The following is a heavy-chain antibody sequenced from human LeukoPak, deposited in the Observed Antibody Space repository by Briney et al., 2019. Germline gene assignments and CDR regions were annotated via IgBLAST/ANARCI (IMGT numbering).Heavy chain of an antibody. CDR1: GFTFSSYE. J-gene: IGHJ4*02. D-gene: IGHD4-17*01. V-gene: IGHV3-48*03. CDR2: ISSSGSTI. CDR3: AFTVTSFDY. Sequence: GGSLRLSCAASGFTFSSYEMNWVRQAPGKGLEWVSYISSSGSTIYYADSVKGRFTISRDNSKNTLFLQMNSLRAEDTAVYYCAFTVTSFDYWGQGTLVTVSS.